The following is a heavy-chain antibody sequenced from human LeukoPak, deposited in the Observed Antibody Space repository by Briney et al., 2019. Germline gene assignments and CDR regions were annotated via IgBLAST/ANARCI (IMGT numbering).Heavy chain of an antibody. D-gene: IGHD6-19*01. CDR2: INAGNGNT. CDR1: GYTFTDYF. J-gene: IGHJ6*02. CDR3: ARGAPLRYSSGWSLGYYGMDV. V-gene: IGHV1/OR15-3*01. Sequence: ASVKVSCKASGYTFTDYFMNWMRQAPGQRLEWMGWINAGNGNTKYSQKLQGRVTITRDTSSSTAYMQLSSLRSEDTAVYYCARGAPLRYSSGWSLGYYGMDVWGQGTTVTVSS.